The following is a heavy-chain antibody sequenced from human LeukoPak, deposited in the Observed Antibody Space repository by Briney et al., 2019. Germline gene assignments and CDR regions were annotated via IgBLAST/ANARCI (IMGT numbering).Heavy chain of an antibody. D-gene: IGHD2-21*02. Sequence: GGSLRLSCAASGFTFSSYSMNWVRQAPGKGLEWVSSISSSSSYIYYADSVKGRFTISRDNSKSILYLQMNSLRDEDTAVYYCATGDCGGDCYSSYFDYWGQGTLVTVSS. J-gene: IGHJ4*02. V-gene: IGHV3-21*06. CDR2: ISSSSSYI. CDR1: GFTFSSYS. CDR3: ATGDCGGDCYSSYFDY.